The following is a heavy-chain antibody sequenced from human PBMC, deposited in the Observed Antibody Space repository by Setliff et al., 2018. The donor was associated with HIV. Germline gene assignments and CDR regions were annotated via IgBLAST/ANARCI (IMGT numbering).Heavy chain of an antibody. J-gene: IGHJ4*02. V-gene: IGHV3-33*06. D-gene: IGHD6-6*01. CDR2: IWYDGSNK. Sequence: PGESLKISCAASGFSSSSYGMHWVRQAPGKGLEWVAVIWYDGSNKYYADSVKGRFTISRDNSKNTLYLQMNSLRAEDTAVYYCAKAVAQQFVSFFDHWAREPWSPSPQ. CDR3: AKAVAQQFVSFFDH. CDR1: GFSSSSYG.